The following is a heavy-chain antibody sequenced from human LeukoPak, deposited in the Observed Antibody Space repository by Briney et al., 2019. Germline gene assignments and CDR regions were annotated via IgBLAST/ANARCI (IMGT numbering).Heavy chain of an antibody. CDR2: MNPNSGNT. V-gene: IGHV1-8*01. J-gene: IGHJ4*02. CDR3: ARGLARTSMVTRGGVRFDY. Sequence: ASVKVSCKASGYTFTSYDINWVRQATGQGLEGMGWMNPNSGNTGYAQKFQGRVTMTRNTPISTAYMELSSLRSEDTAVYYCARGLARTSMVTRGGVRFDYWGQGTLVTVSS. CDR1: GYTFTSYD. D-gene: IGHD5-18*01.